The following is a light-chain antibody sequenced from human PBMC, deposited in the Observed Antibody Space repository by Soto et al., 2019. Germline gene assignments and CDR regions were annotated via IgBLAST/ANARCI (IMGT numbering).Light chain of an antibody. Sequence: IVLTQSPGTLSLSPGERATLSCRASQSVDSNYLAWYQQKPGQAPRLLIYSASRRATGIPDRFSGGGSGTDFTLTISRLETEDFAVYYCQQFSSGMFGQGTKVEIK. CDR1: QSVDSNY. V-gene: IGKV3-20*01. CDR3: QQFSSGM. CDR2: SAS. J-gene: IGKJ1*01.